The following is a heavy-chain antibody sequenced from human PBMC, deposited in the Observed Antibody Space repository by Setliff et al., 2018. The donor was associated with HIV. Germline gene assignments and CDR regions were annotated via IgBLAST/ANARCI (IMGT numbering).Heavy chain of an antibody. CDR3: SRVGTLINNPWDYFDF. CDR1: GFTFSSYA. V-gene: IGHV3-30*04. CDR2: ISYDGSNK. D-gene: IGHD1-1*01. J-gene: IGHJ4*02. Sequence: GGSLRLSCAASGFTFSSYAMHWVRQAPGKGLEWVAVISYDGSNKYYADSVKGRFTISRDNSKNTLYLQMNSLRAEDTAVYYCSRVGTLINNPWDYFDFWGQGTLVTVSS.